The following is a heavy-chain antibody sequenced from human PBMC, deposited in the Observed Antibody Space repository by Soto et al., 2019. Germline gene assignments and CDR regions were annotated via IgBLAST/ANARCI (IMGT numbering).Heavy chain of an antibody. CDR1: GGTFSNFA. Sequence: QVQLVQSGAEVKKPGSSVKVSCKASGGTFSNFALISWVRQAPGQGLEWMGGIIPIDATVNYAQKFQGRITLTADESTTTAYMDLGSLSSEDTAVYYCARDLLGIGYTYGDVWGQGTTVTVSS. CDR3: ARDLLGIGYTYGDV. J-gene: IGHJ6*01. V-gene: IGHV1-69*12. D-gene: IGHD6-25*01. CDR2: IIPIDATV.